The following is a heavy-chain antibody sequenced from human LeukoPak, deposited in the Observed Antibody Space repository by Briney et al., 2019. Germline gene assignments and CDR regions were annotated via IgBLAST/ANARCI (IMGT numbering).Heavy chain of an antibody. CDR1: GYSISNGYN. D-gene: IGHD3-22*01. CDR3: ARDYYYDSSGYYDLQDDY. CDR2: IYHSGST. Sequence: KASETLSLTCVVSGYSISNGYNWGWIRQPPGKGLEWIGSIYHSGSTYYNPSLKSRVIISVDTSKNQFSLKLSSVTAADTAVCYCARDYYYDSSGYYDLQDDYWGQGTLVTVSS. V-gene: IGHV4-38-2*02. J-gene: IGHJ4*02.